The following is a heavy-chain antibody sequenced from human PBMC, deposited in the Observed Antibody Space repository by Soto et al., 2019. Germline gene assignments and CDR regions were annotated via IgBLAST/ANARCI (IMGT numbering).Heavy chain of an antibody. D-gene: IGHD3-10*01. CDR3: AKDGRGSGSHYNSFGY. V-gene: IGHV3-53*01. CDR2: IYSTGTT. J-gene: IGHJ4*02. CDR1: GFTVGNNY. Sequence: PGGSLRLSCAASGFTVGNNYMSWVRQAPGKGLEWVSLIYSTGTTKYADSVKGRFTVSRDSAKNTLYLQMNSLRAEDTAVYYCAKDGRGSGSHYNSFGYWGQGTLVTVSS.